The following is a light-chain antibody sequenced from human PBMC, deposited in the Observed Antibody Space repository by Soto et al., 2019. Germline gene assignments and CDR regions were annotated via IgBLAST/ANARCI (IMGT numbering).Light chain of an antibody. CDR2: ETT. J-gene: IGLJ3*02. CDR1: NGDVGMYNL. Sequence: QSALTQPASXXXXXXXXXTISCTGSNGDVGMYNLVSWYQLHPGKAPKLIIYETTTRPSGVSIRFSGSKSGNTASLTVSGLQTEDEADYFCCSYSTSDTFWVFGGGTKLTVL. V-gene: IGLV2-23*01. CDR3: CSYSTSDTFWV.